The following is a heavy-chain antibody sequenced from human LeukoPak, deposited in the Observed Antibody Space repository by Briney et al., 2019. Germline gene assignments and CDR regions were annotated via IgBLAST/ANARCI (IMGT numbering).Heavy chain of an antibody. V-gene: IGHV3-30*14. D-gene: IGHD3-22*01. J-gene: IGHJ3*02. CDR3: ARAYDSSGLWAFDI. CDR2: ISYDGSNK. CDR1: GFPFSSFA. Sequence: GGSLRLSCAASGFPFSSFAMHWVRQAPDKGLEWVAVISYDGSNKFYADSVKGRFTISRENAKNSLYLQMNSLRAGDTAVYYCARAYDSSGLWAFDIWGQGTMVTVSS.